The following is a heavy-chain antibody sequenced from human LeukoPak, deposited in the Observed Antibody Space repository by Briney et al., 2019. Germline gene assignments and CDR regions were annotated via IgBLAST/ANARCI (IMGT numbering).Heavy chain of an antibody. CDR2: ITDDGETR. J-gene: IGHJ4*02. CDR3: VRKGNFDT. Sequence: GGSLRLSCVASGFTFSSYEMSWIRQAPGKGLEWISYITDDGETRYYGDSVRGRFVISRDNAKNSLYLQLNSPGVQDTAVYYCVRKGNFDTWGQGTLVTVSS. V-gene: IGHV3-48*03. CDR1: GFTFSSYE.